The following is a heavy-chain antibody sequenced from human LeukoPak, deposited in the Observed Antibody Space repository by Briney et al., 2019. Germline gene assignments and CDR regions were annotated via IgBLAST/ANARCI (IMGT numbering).Heavy chain of an antibody. V-gene: IGHV3-48*01. D-gene: IGHD6-19*01. CDR3: ARGSGYSSGWY. J-gene: IGHJ4*02. CDR1: GFTFSSYS. Sequence: GGSLRLSCAPSGFTFSSYSMNWVRQAPGKGLEWVSYISSSSSTIYYADSVMGRFTISRDNAKNSLYLQMDSLRAEDTAVYYCARGSGYSSGWYWGQGTLVTVSS. CDR2: ISSSSSTI.